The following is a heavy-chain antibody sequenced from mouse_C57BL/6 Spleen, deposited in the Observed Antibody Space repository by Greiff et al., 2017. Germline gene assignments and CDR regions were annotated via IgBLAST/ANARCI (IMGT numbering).Heavy chain of an antibody. CDR2: ISYDGSN. V-gene: IGHV3-6*01. J-gene: IGHJ2*01. CDR3: ARGGSSFYY. D-gene: IGHD1-1*01. CDR1: GYSITSGYY. Sequence: EVKLQESGPGLVKPSQSLSLTCSVTGYSITSGYYWNWIRQFPGNKLEWMGYISYDGSNNYNPSLKNRISITRDPSKNQFFLKLNSVTTEDTATYYCARGGSSFYYWDQGTTLTVSS.